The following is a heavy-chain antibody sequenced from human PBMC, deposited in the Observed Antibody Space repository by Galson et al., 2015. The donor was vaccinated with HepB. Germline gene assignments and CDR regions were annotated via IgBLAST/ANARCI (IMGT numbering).Heavy chain of an antibody. V-gene: IGHV3-9*01. J-gene: IGHJ3*02. CDR1: GFTFDDYA. D-gene: IGHD3-3*01. CDR3: AKIVSPITIFRVGDAFDI. CDR2: ISWNSGSI. Sequence: SLRLSCAASGFTFDDYAMHWVRQAPGKGLEWVSGISWNSGSIGYADSVKGRFTISRDNAKNSLYLQMNSLRAEDTALYYCAKIVSPITIFRVGDAFDIWGQGTMVTVSS.